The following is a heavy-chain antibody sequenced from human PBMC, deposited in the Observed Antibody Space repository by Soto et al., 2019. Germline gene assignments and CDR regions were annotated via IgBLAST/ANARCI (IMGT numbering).Heavy chain of an antibody. V-gene: IGHV4-34*01. J-gene: IGHJ4*02. CDR1: GGSFSGYY. Sequence: SETLSLTCAVYGGSFSGYYWSWIRQPPGKGLEWIGEINHSGSTNYNPSLKSRVTISVDTSKNQFSLKLSSVTAADTAVYYCARGRRKDYGDYVRYFDYWGQGTLVTVSS. CDR2: INHSGST. CDR3: ARGRRKDYGDYVRYFDY. D-gene: IGHD4-17*01.